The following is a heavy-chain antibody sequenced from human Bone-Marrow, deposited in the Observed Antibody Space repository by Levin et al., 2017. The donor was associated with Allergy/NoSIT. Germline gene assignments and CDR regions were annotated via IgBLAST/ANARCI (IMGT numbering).Heavy chain of an antibody. CDR1: GFIFSTYA. V-gene: IGHV3-23*01. J-gene: IGHJ4*02. CDR2: MTGSGGTI. Sequence: GESLKISCSASGFIFSTYAMSWVRQAPGKGLEWTSSMTGSGGTIYYADSVKGRFTISRDNSKNTLYLQMNALGAEDTARYYCAKRQYSIATHPFDFWGQGTLVTVSS. D-gene: IGHD6-6*01. CDR3: AKRQYSIATHPFDF.